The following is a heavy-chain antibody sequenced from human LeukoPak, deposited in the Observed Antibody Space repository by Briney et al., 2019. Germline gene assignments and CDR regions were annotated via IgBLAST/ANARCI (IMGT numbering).Heavy chain of an antibody. CDR2: INHSGST. CDR3: AREVEGSSYDF. J-gene: IGHJ4*02. Sequence: PSETLSLTCAVYGGSFSGYYWSWIRQPPGKGLEWIGEINHSGSTNYNPSLKSRVTISVDTSKNQFSLKLNSVTAADTAVYYCAREVEGSSYDFWGQGTLVTVSS. CDR1: GGSFSGYY. V-gene: IGHV4-34*01. D-gene: IGHD6-19*01.